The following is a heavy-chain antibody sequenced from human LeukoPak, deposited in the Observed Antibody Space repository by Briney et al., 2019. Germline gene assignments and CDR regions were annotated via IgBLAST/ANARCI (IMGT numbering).Heavy chain of an antibody. J-gene: IGHJ4*02. Sequence: SETLSLTCTVSDGSISSGGYYWSWIRQHPGKGLEWIGYIYYSGSTYYNPSLKSRVTISVDTSKNQFSLKLSSVTAADTAVYYCARGGYDFWSGYQYGPFDYWGQGTLVTVSS. CDR3: ARGGYDFWSGYQYGPFDY. V-gene: IGHV4-31*03. CDR1: DGSISSGGYY. D-gene: IGHD3-3*01. CDR2: IYYSGST.